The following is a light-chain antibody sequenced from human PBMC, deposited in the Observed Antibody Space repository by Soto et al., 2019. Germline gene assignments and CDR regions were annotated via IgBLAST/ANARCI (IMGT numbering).Light chain of an antibody. CDR1: LRISTY. V-gene: IGKV1-39*01. CDR3: QQSHSTPLT. CDR2: GAS. Sequence: DIQVIQSPSSLSASVGDRVTITCRASLRISTYLNWYQHKPGKAPKLLIYGASSLQSGVPLRFSGSGSGTDFTLSISSLHPEDSATYYCQQSHSTPLTFGGGTNLEI. J-gene: IGKJ4*01.